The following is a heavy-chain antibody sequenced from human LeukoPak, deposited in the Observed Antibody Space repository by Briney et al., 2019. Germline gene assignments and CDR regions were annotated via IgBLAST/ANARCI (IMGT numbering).Heavy chain of an antibody. D-gene: IGHD3-22*01. Sequence: GGSLRLSCAASGFTFSNAWMSWVRQAPGKGLEWVGRIKSKTDGGTTDYAAPVKGRFTISGDDSKNTLYLQMNSLKTEDTAVYYCTTDFRSSGYYYPPDAFDIWGQGTMVTVSS. V-gene: IGHV3-15*01. CDR3: TTDFRSSGYYYPPDAFDI. CDR2: IKSKTDGGTT. J-gene: IGHJ3*02. CDR1: GFTFSNAW.